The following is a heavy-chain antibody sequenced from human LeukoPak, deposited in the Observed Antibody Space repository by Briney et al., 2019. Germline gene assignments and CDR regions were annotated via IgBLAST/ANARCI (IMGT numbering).Heavy chain of an antibody. CDR3: ARRGPAGSSSSGMDV. CDR1: GYTFSSNSAA. CDR2: TYYRSKWYN. Sequence: SQTLSLTCAISGYTFSSNSAAWIWIRQSPSRGLEWLGRTYYRSKWYNDYAVPVKSRITINPDTSKNQSSLQLNSVTPEDTAVYSCARRGPAGSSSSGMDVWGQGTTVTVSS. J-gene: IGHJ6*02. V-gene: IGHV6-1*01. D-gene: IGHD6-6*01.